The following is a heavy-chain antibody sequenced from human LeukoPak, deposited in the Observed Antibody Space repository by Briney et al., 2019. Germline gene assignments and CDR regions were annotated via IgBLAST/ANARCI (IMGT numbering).Heavy chain of an antibody. CDR3: ARWTSDPPYYYYYYMDV. Sequence: PSETLSLTCTVSGGSISTYYWSWIRQPPGKGLEWIGYINYTGSTNYNASLKSRVTISLDTSKNQFSLKLTSVTAADTAVYYCARWTSDPPYYYYYYMDVWGKGTTVTISS. CDR1: GGSISTYY. J-gene: IGHJ6*03. V-gene: IGHV4-59*01. CDR2: INYTGST. D-gene: IGHD3/OR15-3a*01.